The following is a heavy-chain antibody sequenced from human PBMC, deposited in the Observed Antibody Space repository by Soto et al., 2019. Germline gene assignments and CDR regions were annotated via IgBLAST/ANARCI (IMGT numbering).Heavy chain of an antibody. CDR2: ISSSSSYI. V-gene: IGHV3-21*01. J-gene: IGHJ6*02. D-gene: IGHD6-19*01. CDR3: ARSRGWPNYYYYYGMDV. CDR1: GFTFPSYS. Sequence: GRLIPSCAASGFTFPSYSMNWVRQAPGNGLEWVSSISSSSSYIYYADSVKGRFAISRDNAKNSLYLQMNSLRAEDTAVYYCARSRGWPNYYYYYGMDVWGQGNTVTVS.